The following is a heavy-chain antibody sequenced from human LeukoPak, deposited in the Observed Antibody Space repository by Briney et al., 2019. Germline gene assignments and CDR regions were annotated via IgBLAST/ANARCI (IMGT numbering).Heavy chain of an antibody. Sequence: SETLSLTCAVSDDFFGSHYWTWIRQPPGKGLEWIGYISYIGSTNYNPSLKSRVTISIDTSKNQFSLKLSSVTAADTAAYYCARDLVTVTKGFDIWGQGTMVSVSS. CDR1: DDFFGSHY. D-gene: IGHD4-17*01. V-gene: IGHV4-59*11. CDR2: ISYIGST. J-gene: IGHJ3*02. CDR3: ARDLVTVTKGFDI.